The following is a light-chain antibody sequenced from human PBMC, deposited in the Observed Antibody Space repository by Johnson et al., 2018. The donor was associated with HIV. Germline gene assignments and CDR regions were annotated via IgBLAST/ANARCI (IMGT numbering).Light chain of an antibody. J-gene: IGLJ1*01. Sequence: QSVLTQPPSVSAAPGQKVTISCSGSSSNIGNNYVSWYQERPGTAPKLLIYENNKRPSGIPDRFSGSKSGTSATLGITGLQTGDEADYYYETWDSSVSTFYVCGTGTKVTVL. CDR2: ENN. CDR1: SSNIGNNY. V-gene: IGLV1-51*02. CDR3: ETWDSSVSTFYV.